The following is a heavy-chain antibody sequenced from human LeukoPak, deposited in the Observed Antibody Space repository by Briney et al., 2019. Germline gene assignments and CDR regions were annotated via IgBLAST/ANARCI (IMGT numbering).Heavy chain of an antibody. CDR3: AWRSNIYPHAFDI. V-gene: IGHV3-13*01. D-gene: IGHD1-26*01. Sequence: PGGSLRLSCAASGFTFSSYDIHWVRQATGKGLEWVSAIGAAGDTYYPGSVKGRFTISRENAKNSLYLQMNSLRAGDTAVYYCAWRSNIYPHAFDIWGQGTMVTVSS. CDR2: IGAAGDT. CDR1: GFTFSSYD. J-gene: IGHJ3*02.